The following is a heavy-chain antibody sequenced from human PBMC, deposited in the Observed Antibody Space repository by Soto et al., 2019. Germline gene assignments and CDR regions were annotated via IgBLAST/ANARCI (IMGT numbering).Heavy chain of an antibody. J-gene: IGHJ4*02. CDR1: GFTFSSYA. V-gene: IGHV3-23*01. Sequence: PGGSLRLSCAASGFTFSSYAMSWVRQAPGKGLEWVSAISGSGGSTYYADSVKGRFTISRDNSKNTLYLQMNSLRAEDTAVYYCAKALSCTNGVCYTRSFYFDYWGQGTWVTVSS. CDR2: ISGSGGST. D-gene: IGHD2-8*01. CDR3: AKALSCTNGVCYTRSFYFDY.